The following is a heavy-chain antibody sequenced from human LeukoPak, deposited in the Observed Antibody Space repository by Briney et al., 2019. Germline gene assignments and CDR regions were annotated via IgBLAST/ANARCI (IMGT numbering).Heavy chain of an antibody. J-gene: IGHJ3*02. CDR1: GGSISSYY. V-gene: IGHV4-59*08. D-gene: IGHD3-22*01. CDR2: IYYSGST. CDR3: ARLIAVVGYHDAFDI. Sequence: SETLSLTCTVSGGSISSYYWGWIRQPPGKGLEWIGYIYYSGSTNYNPSLKSRVTISVDTSKNQFSLKLSSVTAADTAVYYCARLIAVVGYHDAFDIWGQGTMVTVSS.